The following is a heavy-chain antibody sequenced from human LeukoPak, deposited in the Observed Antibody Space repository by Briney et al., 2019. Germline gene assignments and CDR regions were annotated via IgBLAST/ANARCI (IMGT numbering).Heavy chain of an antibody. D-gene: IGHD2-15*01. CDR2: IYYSGST. V-gene: IGHV4-59*12. CDR3: ARGGRRSVITVVVVAAKQWFAT. Sequence: KPSETLSLTCTVSGGSISSYYWSWIRQPRGKGLEWIGYIYYSGSTNYNPSLKSRVTISVDTSKNQFSLKLSSVTAADTAVYYCARGGRRSVITVVVVAAKQWFATWGQGTLVTVSS. CDR1: GGSISSYY. J-gene: IGHJ5*02.